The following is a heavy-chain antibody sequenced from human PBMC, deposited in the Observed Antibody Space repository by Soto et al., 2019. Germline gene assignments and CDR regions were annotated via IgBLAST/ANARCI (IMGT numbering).Heavy chain of an antibody. V-gene: IGHV1-46*01. CDR3: ARSHAGYYDSSGYNWFDP. J-gene: IGHJ5*02. CDR1: GYTFTSYY. D-gene: IGHD3-22*01. Sequence: GASVKVSCKASGYTFTSYYMHWVRQSPGQGLEWMGIINPSGGSTSYAQKFQGRVTMTRDTSTSTVYMELSSLRSEDTAVYYCARSHAGYYDSSGYNWFDPWGQGSLVTVS. CDR2: INPSGGST.